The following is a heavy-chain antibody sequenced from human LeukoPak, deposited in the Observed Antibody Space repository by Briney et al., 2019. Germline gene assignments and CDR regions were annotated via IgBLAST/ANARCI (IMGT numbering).Heavy chain of an antibody. CDR2: IYYSGST. CDR1: GGSISSGDYY. J-gene: IGHJ5*02. Sequence: SQTLSLTCTVSGGSISSGDYYWRWIRQPPGKGLEWIGYIYYSGSTYYNPSLKSRVTISVDTSKNQFSLKLSSVTAADTAVHYCARSSSGWYKDNWFDPWGQGTLVTVSS. CDR3: ARSSSGWYKDNWFDP. V-gene: IGHV4-30-4*08. D-gene: IGHD6-19*01.